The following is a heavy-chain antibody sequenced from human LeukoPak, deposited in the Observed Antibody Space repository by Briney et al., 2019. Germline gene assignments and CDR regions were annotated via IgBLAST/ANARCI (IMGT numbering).Heavy chain of an antibody. V-gene: IGHV4-38-2*01. Sequence: PSETLSLTCAVSGYSIGSGFYWGWIRQPPGKGLEWIGSMYHSGSTYYNPSLKNRVIISVDTSENQFSLRLSSVTAADTAVYYCTRGWSLRPDYWGQGTLVTVSS. CDR1: GYSIGSGFY. D-gene: IGHD2-15*01. J-gene: IGHJ4*02. CDR2: MYHSGST. CDR3: TRGWSLRPDY.